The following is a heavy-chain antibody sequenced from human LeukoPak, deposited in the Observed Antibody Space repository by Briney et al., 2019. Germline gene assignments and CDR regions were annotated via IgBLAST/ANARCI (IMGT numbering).Heavy chain of an antibody. CDR3: VRVDHSLGKTYFDY. Sequence: GGSLRLSCAASGFTFSTYSLNWVRQAPGNGLEWVSSISSSNSFIYYADSVKGRFTISRDNAKNSLYLQMNSLRAEDTAVYYCVRVDHSLGKTYFDYWGQGTLVTVSS. J-gene: IGHJ4*02. D-gene: IGHD2-21*01. CDR1: GFTFSTYS. V-gene: IGHV3-21*01. CDR2: ISSSNSFI.